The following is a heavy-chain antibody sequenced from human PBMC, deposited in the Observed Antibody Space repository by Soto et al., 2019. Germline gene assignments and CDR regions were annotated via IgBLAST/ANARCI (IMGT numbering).Heavy chain of an antibody. Sequence: ETLSLTCTVSGGSISSGGYYWSWIRQPPVKGLEWIGSIYYSGSTYYNPSLKSRVTISVDTSKNQFSLKLSSVTAADTAVYYCARPGYSYGANWFDPWGQGTLVTVSS. CDR3: ARPGYSYGANWFDP. CDR1: GGSISSGGYY. D-gene: IGHD5-18*01. CDR2: IYYSGST. J-gene: IGHJ5*02. V-gene: IGHV4-39*01.